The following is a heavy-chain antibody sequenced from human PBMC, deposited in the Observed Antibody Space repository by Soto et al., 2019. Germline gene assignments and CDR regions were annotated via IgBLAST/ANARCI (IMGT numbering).Heavy chain of an antibody. CDR1: GFTFSSYA. D-gene: IGHD3-3*01. Sequence: SLRLSCAASGFTFSSYAMSWVRQAPGKGLEWVSAISGSGGSTYYADSVKGRFTISRDNSKNTLYLQMNSLRAEDTAVYYCAKGEYYDFWSGSDTNGIDVWGQGTTVTVSS. V-gene: IGHV3-23*01. CDR3: AKGEYYDFWSGSDTNGIDV. CDR2: ISGSGGST. J-gene: IGHJ6*02.